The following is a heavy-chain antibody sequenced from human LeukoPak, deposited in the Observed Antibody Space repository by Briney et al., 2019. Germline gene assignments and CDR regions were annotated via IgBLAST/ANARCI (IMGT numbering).Heavy chain of an antibody. V-gene: IGHV4-38-2*02. J-gene: IGHJ5*02. CDR3: AREADYDFWSGYYPRKNWFDP. Sequence: PSETLSLTCTVSGYSLSSGYYWGWIRQPPGRGLEWIGSIYHSWSTYYHPSLKSRVTISVDTSKNQFSLKLSSVTAADTAVYYCAREADYDFWSGYYPRKNWFDPWGQGTLVTVSS. CDR2: IYHSWST. D-gene: IGHD3-3*01. CDR1: GYSLSSGYY.